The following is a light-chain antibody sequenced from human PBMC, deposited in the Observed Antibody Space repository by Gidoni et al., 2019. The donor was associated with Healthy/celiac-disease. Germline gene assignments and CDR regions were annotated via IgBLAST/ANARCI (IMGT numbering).Light chain of an antibody. Sequence: EIVLPQSPSTLSLSAGERATLSCRASQSVSSYLAWYQQKPGQAPRLLIYDASRWATGLPARFSGSGSGTDFTLTISSLEPEDFAVYYCQQRRNWPAVTFGGGTKVEIK. CDR2: DAS. CDR3: QQRRNWPAVT. V-gene: IGKV3-11*01. J-gene: IGKJ4*01. CDR1: QSVSSY.